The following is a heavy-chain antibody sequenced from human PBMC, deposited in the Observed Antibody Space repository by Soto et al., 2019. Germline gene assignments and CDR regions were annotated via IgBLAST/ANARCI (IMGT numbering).Heavy chain of an antibody. CDR2: VYWDDDK. Sequence: ITLKESGPTLVKPTQTLTLTCTFSGFSLSTSGVCVGWIRQPPGKALEWLALVYWDDDKRNSPSLKSRLTSTKDTSKNKVVLTITNMDTVDTATYYSARKRGRADHWGQGNLVTVSS. CDR3: ARKRGRADH. J-gene: IGHJ4*02. CDR1: GFSLSTSGVC. V-gene: IGHV2-5*02.